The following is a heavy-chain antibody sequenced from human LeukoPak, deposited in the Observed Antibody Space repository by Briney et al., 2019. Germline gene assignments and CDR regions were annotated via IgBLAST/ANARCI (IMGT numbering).Heavy chain of an antibody. Sequence: GXXLRLSCAASGFTFSSYWMSWVRQAPGKGLEWVANIKQDGSGKNYVDSVKGSFTISREKAKNSLYLQMNSLRVEDTAVYYCARQELIGDWFDPWGQGTLVTVSS. CDR2: IKQDGSGK. CDR1: GFTFSSYW. D-gene: IGHD1-26*01. V-gene: IGHV3-7*01. J-gene: IGHJ5*02. CDR3: ARQELIGDWFDP.